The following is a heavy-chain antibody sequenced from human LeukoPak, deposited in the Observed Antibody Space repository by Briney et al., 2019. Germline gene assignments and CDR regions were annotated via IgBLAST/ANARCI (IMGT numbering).Heavy chain of an antibody. Sequence: SETLSLTCTVSGGSVSSGSYYWSWIRQPPEKGLEWIGYIYYSGSTNYNPSLKSRVTISVDTSKNQFSLKLSSVTAADTAVYYCARGAGISGVFDIWGQGTMVTVSS. CDR3: ARGAGISGVFDI. J-gene: IGHJ3*02. D-gene: IGHD6-13*01. CDR2: IYYSGST. CDR1: GGSVSSGSYY. V-gene: IGHV4-61*01.